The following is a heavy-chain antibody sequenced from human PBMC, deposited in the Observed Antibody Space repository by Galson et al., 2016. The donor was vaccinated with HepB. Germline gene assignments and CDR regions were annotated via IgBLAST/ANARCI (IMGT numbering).Heavy chain of an antibody. J-gene: IGHJ4*02. CDR1: GFTFSDAA. CDR3: AAGAGWVEDY. Sequence: SLRLSCAASGFTFSDAAMYWVRQASGKGLEFVGRIRTGPFNYATTYGASVKGRFTISRDDSKSTVYLQMNTLRAEDTAVYYCAAGAGWVEDYWGQGTLVIVSS. CDR2: IRTGPFNYAT. V-gene: IGHV3-73*01. D-gene: IGHD5-24*01.